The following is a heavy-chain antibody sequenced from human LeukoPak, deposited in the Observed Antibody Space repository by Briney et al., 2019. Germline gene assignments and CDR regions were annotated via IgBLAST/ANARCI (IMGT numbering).Heavy chain of an antibody. Sequence: PGGSLRLSCAVSGFTVSSNYMSWVRQAPGKGLVWVSVMYSGGSTYYADSVKGRFTISRDNSKNTLYLQMNSLRAEDTAVYYCAKDTWFGELLPYYFDYWGQGTLVTVSS. D-gene: IGHD3-10*01. J-gene: IGHJ4*02. CDR1: GFTVSSNY. V-gene: IGHV3-53*01. CDR3: AKDTWFGELLPYYFDY. CDR2: MYSGGST.